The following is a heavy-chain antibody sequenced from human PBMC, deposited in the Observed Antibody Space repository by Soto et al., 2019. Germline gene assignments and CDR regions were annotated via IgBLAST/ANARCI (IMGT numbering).Heavy chain of an antibody. CDR2: IIPIFGTA. CDR1: GGTFSSYA. Sequence: SVKVSCKASGGTFSSYAISWVRQAPGQGLEWMGGIIPIFGTANYAQKFQGRVTITRDTSASTAYMELSSLRSEDTAVYYCARSIVVVTALDYWGQGTLVTVSS. CDR3: ARSIVVVTALDY. V-gene: IGHV1-69*05. D-gene: IGHD2-21*02. J-gene: IGHJ4*02.